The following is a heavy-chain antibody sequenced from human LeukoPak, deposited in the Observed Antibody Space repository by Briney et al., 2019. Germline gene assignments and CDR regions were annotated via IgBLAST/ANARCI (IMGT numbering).Heavy chain of an antibody. Sequence: SETLSLTCAVSGGSISNNYWWTWVRQPPGKGLEWIGDIYYSESTNYNPSLKSRVTISLDKSKYQLSLSLKFVTAADTALYYCARVAVTGAARLDYWGQGTLVTVSS. J-gene: IGHJ4*02. CDR1: GGSISNNYW. V-gene: IGHV4-4*02. CDR2: IYYSEST. D-gene: IGHD6-19*01. CDR3: ARVAVTGAARLDY.